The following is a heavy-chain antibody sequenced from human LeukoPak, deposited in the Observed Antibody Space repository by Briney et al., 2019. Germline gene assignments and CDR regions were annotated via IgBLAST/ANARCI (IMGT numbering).Heavy chain of an antibody. J-gene: IGHJ4*02. CDR2: IYSGGST. D-gene: IGHD6-13*01. CDR1: GFTVSSNY. CDR3: AKVKQQLPRDY. V-gene: IGHV3-66*01. Sequence: GGSLRLSCAASGFTVSSNYMSWVRQAPGKGLEWVSVIYSGGSTYYADSVKGRFTISRDNSKNTLYLQMNSLRAEDTAVYYCAKVKQQLPRDYWGQGTLVTVSS.